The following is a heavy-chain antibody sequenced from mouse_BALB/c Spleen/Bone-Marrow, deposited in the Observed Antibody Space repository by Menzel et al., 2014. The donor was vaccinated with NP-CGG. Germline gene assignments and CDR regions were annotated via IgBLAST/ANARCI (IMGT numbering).Heavy chain of an antibody. CDR1: GFNIKDTY. CDR2: VDPANGNT. J-gene: IGHJ4*01. Sequence: EVQLQHSGAELVKPGASVKLSCTASGFNIKDTYMHWVKQRPEQGLEWIGRVDPANGNTKYDPKFQGKATITADTSSNTACLQLSSLTSEDTAVYYCARWEYYAMDYWGQGTSVTVSS. V-gene: IGHV14-3*02. CDR3: ARWEYYAMDY. D-gene: IGHD4-1*01.